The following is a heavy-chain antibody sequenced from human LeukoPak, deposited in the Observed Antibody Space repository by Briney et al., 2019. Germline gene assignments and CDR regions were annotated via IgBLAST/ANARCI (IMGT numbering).Heavy chain of an antibody. J-gene: IGHJ4*02. CDR3: ARGAYHYDILTGYYPLNYFDY. CDR1: GGSFSGYY. CDR2: INHSGST. V-gene: IGHV4-34*01. D-gene: IGHD3-9*01. Sequence: IPSETLSLTCAVYGGSFSGYYWSWIRQPPGKGLEWIGEINHSGSTNYNPSLKSRVTISVDTSKNQFSLKLSSVTAADTAVYYCARGAYHYDILTGYYPLNYFDYWGQGTLVTVSS.